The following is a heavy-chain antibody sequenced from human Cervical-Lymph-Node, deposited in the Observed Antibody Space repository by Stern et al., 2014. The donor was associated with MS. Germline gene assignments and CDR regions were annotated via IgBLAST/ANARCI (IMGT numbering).Heavy chain of an antibody. D-gene: IGHD5-18*01. V-gene: IGHV1-8*01. Sequence: QVQLVESGSQVRKPGASVKVSCQALGYTFINYDIFWVRQATGPGLEWMGWMNPNNANTGHAQKFQGRVTMTRNTSISTAYMELSGLRSDDTAVYYCVRGGFSYGYGLDAWGQGTAVIVSS. CDR2: MNPNNANT. CDR3: VRGGFSYGYGLDA. J-gene: IGHJ6*02. CDR1: GYTFINYD.